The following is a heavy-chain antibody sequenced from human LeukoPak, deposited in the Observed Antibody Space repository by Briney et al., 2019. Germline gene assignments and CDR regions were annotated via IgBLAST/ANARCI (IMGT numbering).Heavy chain of an antibody. Sequence: KTGGSLRLSCAASGFTFSSYSMNWVRQAPGKGLEWVSSISSSSSYIYYADSVKGRFTISRDNAKNSLYLQMNSLRAEDTAVYYCARGSDLRGYSYGFGGTFDYWGQGTLVTVSS. D-gene: IGHD5-18*01. J-gene: IGHJ4*02. CDR3: ARGSDLRGYSYGFGGTFDY. V-gene: IGHV3-21*01. CDR1: GFTFSSYS. CDR2: ISSSSSYI.